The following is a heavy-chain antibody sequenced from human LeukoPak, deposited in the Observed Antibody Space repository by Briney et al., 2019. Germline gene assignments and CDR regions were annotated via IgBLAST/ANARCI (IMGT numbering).Heavy chain of an antibody. CDR2: ISGSGGST. V-gene: IGHV3-23*01. CDR1: GFTFSSYA. J-gene: IGHJ4*02. CDR3: AKKLYYDSSGYVDY. D-gene: IGHD3-22*01. Sequence: GGSLRLSCAASGFTFSSYAMSWVRQAPGKGLEWVSAISGSGGSTYYADSVKGRFTISRDNSKNTLYLQMNSLRAEDTAVYYCAKKLYYDSSGYVDYWGQGTLVTVSS.